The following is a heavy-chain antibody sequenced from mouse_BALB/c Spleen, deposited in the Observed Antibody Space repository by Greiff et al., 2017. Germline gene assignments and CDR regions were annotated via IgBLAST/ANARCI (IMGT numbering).Heavy chain of an antibody. Sequence: EVMLVESGGGLVKPGGSLKLSCAASGFTFSSYAMSWVRQTPEKRLEWVATISSGGSYTYYPDSVKGRFTISRDNAKNTLYLQMSSLRSEDTAMYYCARFYDGYYDYWGQGTTLTVSS. J-gene: IGHJ2*01. CDR1: GFTFSSYA. CDR3: ARFYDGYYDY. D-gene: IGHD2-3*01. V-gene: IGHV5-9-1*01. CDR2: ISSGGSYT.